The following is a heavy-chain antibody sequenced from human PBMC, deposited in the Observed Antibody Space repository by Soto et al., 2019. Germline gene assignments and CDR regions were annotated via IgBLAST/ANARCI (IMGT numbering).Heavy chain of an antibody. J-gene: IGHJ6*04. Sequence: EVQLVESGGGLVQPGGSLRLSCAASGFTFSNYDMHWVRQVTGKGLEWVSGITTAGDTYNPGSVKGRFTISREKAKNSLYLQMNSLSAGDTAVYYCARELHGGSYGMDVWGEGTTVTVSS. V-gene: IGHV3-13*01. CDR3: ARELHGGSYGMDV. CDR1: GFTFSNYD. CDR2: ITTAGDT.